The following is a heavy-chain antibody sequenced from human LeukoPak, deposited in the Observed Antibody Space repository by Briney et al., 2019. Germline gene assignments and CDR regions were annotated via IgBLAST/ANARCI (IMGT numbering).Heavy chain of an antibody. Sequence: QSGGSLRLSFAASGFTFSSYAMSWVRQAPGKGLEWVSAISGSGGSTYYADSVKGRFTISRDNSKDTLYLQMNSLRAEDTAVYYCAKGRVPYSSGWYSDYWGQGTLVTVSS. CDR2: ISGSGGST. D-gene: IGHD6-19*01. V-gene: IGHV3-23*01. CDR1: GFTFSSYA. J-gene: IGHJ4*02. CDR3: AKGRVPYSSGWYSDY.